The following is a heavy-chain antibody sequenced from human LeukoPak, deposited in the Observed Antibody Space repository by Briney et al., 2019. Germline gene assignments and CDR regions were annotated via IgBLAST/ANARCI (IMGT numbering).Heavy chain of an antibody. CDR1: GGSISSYY. D-gene: IGHD6-13*01. Sequence: PSETLSLTCTVSGGSISSYYWSWIRQPPGKGLEWIGYIYYSGSTNYNPSLKSRVTISVDTSKNQFSLKLSSVTAADTAVYYCARDSSSWYDWYVDLWGRGTLVTVSS. J-gene: IGHJ2*01. CDR2: IYYSGST. V-gene: IGHV4-59*01. CDR3: ARDSSSWYDWYVDL.